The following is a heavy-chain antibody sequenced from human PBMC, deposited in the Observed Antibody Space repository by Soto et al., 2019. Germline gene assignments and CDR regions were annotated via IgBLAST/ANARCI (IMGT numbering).Heavy chain of an antibody. D-gene: IGHD5-12*01. Sequence: EVQLVESGGGLVQPGGSLRLSCAASGFTFSSYWMSWVRQAPGKGLEWVANIKQDGSEKYYVDSVKGRFTISRDNAKNSLYLQMNSLSAEDTAVYYCARVRGRHYFDYWGQGTLVTVSS. V-gene: IGHV3-7*05. CDR1: GFTFSSYW. J-gene: IGHJ4*02. CDR2: IKQDGSEK. CDR3: ARVRGRHYFDY.